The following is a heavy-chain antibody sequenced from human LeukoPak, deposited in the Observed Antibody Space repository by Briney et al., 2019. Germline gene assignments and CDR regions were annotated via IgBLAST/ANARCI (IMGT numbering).Heavy chain of an antibody. CDR1: GYTFTSYG. D-gene: IGHD2-2*01. CDR3: ARDGALGPAGYCSSTSCRSGGIDY. J-gene: IGHJ4*02. CDR2: ISAYNGNT. V-gene: IGHV1-18*04. Sequence: APVKVSCKASGYTFTSYGISWVRQAPGQGLEWMGWISAYNGNTNYAQKLQGRVTMTTDTSTSTAYMELRSLRSDDTAVYYCARDGALGPAGYCSSTSCRSGGIDYWGQGTLVTVSS.